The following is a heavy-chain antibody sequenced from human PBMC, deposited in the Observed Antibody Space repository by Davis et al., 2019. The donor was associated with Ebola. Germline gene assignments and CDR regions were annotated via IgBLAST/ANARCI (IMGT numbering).Heavy chain of an antibody. CDR2: ISAYNGNT. J-gene: IGHJ4*02. V-gene: IGHV1-18*01. D-gene: IGHD3-10*01. CDR3: ARDNVIGPGDY. Sequence: SVKVSCKASGCTFSSYAISWVRQAPGQGLEWMGWISAYNGNTNYAQKLQGRVTMTTDTSTSTAYMELRSLRSDDTAVYYCARDNVIGPGDYWGQGTLVTVSS. CDR1: GCTFSSYA.